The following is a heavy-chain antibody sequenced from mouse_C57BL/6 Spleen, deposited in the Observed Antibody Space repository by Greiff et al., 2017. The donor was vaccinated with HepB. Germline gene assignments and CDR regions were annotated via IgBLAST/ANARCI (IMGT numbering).Heavy chain of an antibody. CDR1: GYTFTSYW. Sequence: VQLQQSGAELVKPGASVKMSCKASGYTFTSYWITWVKQRPGQGLEWIGDIYPGSGSTNYNEKFKSKATLTVDTSSSTAYMQLSSLTSEDSAVYYCAREGNDGYSNYFDYWGQGTTLTVSS. D-gene: IGHD2-3*01. CDR3: AREGNDGYSNYFDY. V-gene: IGHV1-55*01. CDR2: IYPGSGST. J-gene: IGHJ2*01.